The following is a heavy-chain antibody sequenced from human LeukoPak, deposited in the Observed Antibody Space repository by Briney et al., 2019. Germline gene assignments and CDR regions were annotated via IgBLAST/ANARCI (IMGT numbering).Heavy chain of an antibody. CDR2: ISYDGSNK. CDR1: GFTFSSYG. D-gene: IGHD5-24*01. J-gene: IGHJ4*02. CDR3: AKDLSPEDGYSDY. V-gene: IGHV3-30*18. Sequence: GGSLRLSCAASGFTFSSYGMHWVRQAPGKGLEWVAVISYDGSNKYYADSVKGRFTISRDNSKNTLYLQMNSLRAEDTAVYYCAKDLSPEDGYSDYWGQGTLVTVSS.